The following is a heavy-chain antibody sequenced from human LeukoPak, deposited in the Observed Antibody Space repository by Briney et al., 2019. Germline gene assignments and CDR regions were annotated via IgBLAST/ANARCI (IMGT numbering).Heavy chain of an antibody. J-gene: IGHJ3*02. D-gene: IGHD3-10*01. CDR3: ARGYGSGSVAFDI. V-gene: IGHV3-23*01. CDR1: GFTFSSYA. CDR2: ISASGGSA. Sequence: GGSLRLSCAASGFTFSSYAMSWVRQAPGKGLEWVSAISASGGSAFYADPVKGRFTFSRDNSKNTLYLQMNSLRAEDTAVYYCARGYGSGSVAFDIWGQGTGVIVSS.